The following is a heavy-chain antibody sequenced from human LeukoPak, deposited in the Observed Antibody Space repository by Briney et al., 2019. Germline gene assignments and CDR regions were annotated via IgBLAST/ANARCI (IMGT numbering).Heavy chain of an antibody. D-gene: IGHD3-9*01. Sequence: PGRSLRPSCAASGFTFSDYYMGWIRQAPGKGLEWDSSIRRSVSTIYYADSVKGPFTISRDNAKNSLYLQMNSLRAEDTAVYYCARGGVRRLTGYSGYWGEGALVTVSS. CDR1: GFTFSDYY. J-gene: IGHJ4*02. CDR3: ARGGVRRLTGYSGY. V-gene: IGHV3-11*01. CDR2: IRRSVSTI.